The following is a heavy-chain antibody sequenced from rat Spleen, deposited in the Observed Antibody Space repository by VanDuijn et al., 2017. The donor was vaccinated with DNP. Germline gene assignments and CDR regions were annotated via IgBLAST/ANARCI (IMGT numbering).Heavy chain of an antibody. CDR2: MWSDGDT. J-gene: IGHJ4*01. D-gene: IGHD1-2*01. CDR1: YH. CDR3: TRGGYYSSYIYDYYVMDA. Sequence: YHVHWVRQPPGKGLEWMGVMWSDGDTSYNSALKSRLSISRDTSKSQVFLKMNSLQTEDTAIYFCTRGGYYSSYIYDYYVMDAWGQGASVTVSS. V-gene: IGHV2-32*01.